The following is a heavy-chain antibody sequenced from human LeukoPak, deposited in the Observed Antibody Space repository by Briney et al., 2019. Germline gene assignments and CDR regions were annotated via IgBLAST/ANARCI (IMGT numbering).Heavy chain of an antibody. V-gene: IGHV3-23*01. CDR2: ISGSGSRT. CDR1: GLTFSNYA. CDR3: ASRPGADIGPLDY. Sequence: QPGGSLRLSCAASGLTFSNYAMSWARQAPGKGLEWVSSISGSGSRTYYADSVKGRFTISRDNSKNTLYLQMSRLRGDETALYYCASRPGADIGPLDYWGQGTLATVSS. D-gene: IGHD2-2*01. J-gene: IGHJ4*02.